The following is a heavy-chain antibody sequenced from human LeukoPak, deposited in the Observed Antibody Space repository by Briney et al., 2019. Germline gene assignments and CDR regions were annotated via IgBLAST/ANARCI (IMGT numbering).Heavy chain of an antibody. CDR1: GGTFSSYA. CDR2: IIPIFGTA. Sequence: SVKVSCKASGGTFSSYAISWVRQAPGQGLEWMGGIIPIFGTANYAQKFQGRVTITADESTSTAYMELSSLRSEDTAVYYCARPYDSSGYTYGMGVWGQGTTVTVSS. V-gene: IGHV1-69*13. CDR3: ARPYDSSGYTYGMGV. D-gene: IGHD3-22*01. J-gene: IGHJ6*02.